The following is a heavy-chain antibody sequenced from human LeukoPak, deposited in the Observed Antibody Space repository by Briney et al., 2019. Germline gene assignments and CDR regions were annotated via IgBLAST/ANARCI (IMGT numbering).Heavy chain of an antibody. J-gene: IGHJ4*02. D-gene: IGHD6-13*01. Sequence: GGSLRLSCAASRFTFPNYAMSWVRQAPGKGLQWVSYISGYGASTFYADSVKGRFTISRDNSKNTLYLQMNSLRAEDTAVYYCARGVVAAATVWGQGTLVTVSS. CDR1: RFTFPNYA. CDR2: ISGYGAST. V-gene: IGHV3-23*01. CDR3: ARGVVAAATV.